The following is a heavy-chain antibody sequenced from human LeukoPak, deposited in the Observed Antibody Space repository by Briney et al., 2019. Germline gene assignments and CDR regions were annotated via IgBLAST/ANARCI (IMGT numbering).Heavy chain of an antibody. D-gene: IGHD6-13*01. CDR3: ARGGIAAAGTSVDY. Sequence: SVKVSCKASGGTFSSYAISWVRQGPGQGLEWMGGIIPIFGTANYAQKFQGRVTITADKSTSTAYMELSSLRSEDTAVYYCARGGIAAAGTSVDYWGQGTLVTVSS. J-gene: IGHJ4*02. CDR1: GGTFSSYA. CDR2: IIPIFGTA. V-gene: IGHV1-69*06.